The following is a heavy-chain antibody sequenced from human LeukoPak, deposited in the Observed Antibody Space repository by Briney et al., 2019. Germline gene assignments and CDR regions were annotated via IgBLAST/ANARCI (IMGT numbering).Heavy chain of an antibody. CDR3: ARRDNTGFDS. CDR2: MNPNSGNT. J-gene: IGHJ4*02. Sequence: ASVKVSCKASGYTFTSNDLNWVRQASGQGLEWMGWMNPNSGNTGYAQKFQGRLTMTRNNSISTAYMELSSLRSEDTALYYCARRDNTGFDSWGQGTPVTVSS. CDR1: GYTFTSND. V-gene: IGHV1-8*01. D-gene: IGHD2-15*01.